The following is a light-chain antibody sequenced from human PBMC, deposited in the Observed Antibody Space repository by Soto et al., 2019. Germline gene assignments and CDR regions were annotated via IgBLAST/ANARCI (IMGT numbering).Light chain of an antibody. V-gene: IGLV2-11*01. CDR2: DVN. CDR1: SNDVGAYDH. CDR3: SSFAGTYSLSI. J-gene: IGLJ1*01. Sequence: QSALTQPLSVSGSPGQSVAISCTGTSNDVGAYDHVSWYQHSPDKAPKLLIFDVNKRPSGVPDRFSGSKSGNTASLTISGRQADDEAEYFCSSFAGTYSLSIFGSGTKLTVL.